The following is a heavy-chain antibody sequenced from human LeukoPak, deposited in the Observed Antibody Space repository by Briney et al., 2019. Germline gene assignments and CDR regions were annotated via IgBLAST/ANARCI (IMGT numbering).Heavy chain of an antibody. Sequence: GGSLRLSCAASGFTLSDYYMNWVRQAPGKGLEWVSYISSTSSTMYYADSVKGRFTISRDNAKNSLYLQMNSLRDEDTAVYYCASLLSGSNQINDYWGQGTLVTVSS. CDR1: GFTLSDYY. D-gene: IGHD1-26*01. CDR2: ISSTSSTM. J-gene: IGHJ4*02. CDR3: ASLLSGSNQINDY. V-gene: IGHV3-48*02.